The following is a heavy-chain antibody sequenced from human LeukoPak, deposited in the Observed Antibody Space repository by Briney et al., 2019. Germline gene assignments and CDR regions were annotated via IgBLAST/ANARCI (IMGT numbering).Heavy chain of an antibody. V-gene: IGHV3-23*01. CDR1: GFTFSNYA. J-gene: IGHJ4*02. Sequence: GGSLRLSCAASGFTFSNYAMSWVRQAPGKGLEWVSGISGTSGTINYAAPVKGRFTISRDNSKNTLYLQMNSLRVDDMAVYYCAKRLGDPRAFDYWGQGPLVTVS. D-gene: IGHD2-21*02. CDR2: ISGTSGTI. CDR3: AKRLGDPRAFDY.